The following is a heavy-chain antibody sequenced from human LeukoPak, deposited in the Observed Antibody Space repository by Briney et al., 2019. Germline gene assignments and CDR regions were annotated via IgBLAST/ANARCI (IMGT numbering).Heavy chain of an antibody. Sequence: PGGSLRLSCAASGFTVSSNYMSWVRQAPGKGLEWVSVIYSGGSTYYADSVKGRFTISRDNSKNTLYLQMNSLRAEDTVVYYCARPSSPGSMDVWGKGTTVTVSS. D-gene: IGHD6-13*01. CDR1: GFTVSSNY. CDR3: ARPSSPGSMDV. CDR2: IYSGGST. J-gene: IGHJ6*03. V-gene: IGHV3-66*02.